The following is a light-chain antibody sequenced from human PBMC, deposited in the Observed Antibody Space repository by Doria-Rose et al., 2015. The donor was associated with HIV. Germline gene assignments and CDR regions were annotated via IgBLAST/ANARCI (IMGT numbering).Light chain of an antibody. CDR3: QQYYSYPT. J-gene: IGKJ2*01. Sequence: SASTGDRVTITCRASQGISGFLAWYQQKPGKAPKLLIYAASTLQSGVPSRFNGSGSGTGFTLTISCLQSEDFASYYCQQYYSYPTFGQGTKLEIK. CDR2: AAS. V-gene: IGKV1-8*01. CDR1: QGISGF.